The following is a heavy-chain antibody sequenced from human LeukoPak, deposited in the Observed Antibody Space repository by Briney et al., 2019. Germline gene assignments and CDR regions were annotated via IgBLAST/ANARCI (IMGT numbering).Heavy chain of an antibody. V-gene: IGHV5-51*01. CDR2: IYPGDSDT. CDR3: ARRGIAVADDY. D-gene: IGHD6-19*01. Sequence: PGGSLRLSCAASGFTFSSYAMSWVRQMPGKGLEWMGIIYPGDSDTRYSPSFQGQVTISADKSISTAYLQWSSLKASDTAMYYRARRGIAVADDYWGQGTLVTVSS. J-gene: IGHJ4*02. CDR1: GFTFSSYA.